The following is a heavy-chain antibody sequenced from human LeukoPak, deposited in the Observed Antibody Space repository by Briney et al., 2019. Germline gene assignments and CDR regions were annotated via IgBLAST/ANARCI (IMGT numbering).Heavy chain of an antibody. V-gene: IGHV3-7*03. CDR3: ARDVGGALDY. CDR2: IRGDEGDK. Sequence: GGSLRLSCTVSGFTFRNYWMAWVRQAPGKGLEWVSNIRGDEGDKNSVDSVKGRFTISRDNAKKSLYLQMNSLRVEDTAVYYCARDVGGALDYWGQGTLVTVS. CDR1: GFTFRNYW. J-gene: IGHJ4*02. D-gene: IGHD4-17*01.